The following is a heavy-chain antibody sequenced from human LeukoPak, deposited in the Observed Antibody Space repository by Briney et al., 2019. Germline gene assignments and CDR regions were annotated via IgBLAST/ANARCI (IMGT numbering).Heavy chain of an antibody. CDR1: DVSISGSY. CDR3: ARTYHDVATDSYHLFDY. V-gene: IGHV4-59*01. CDR2: IHYRGST. D-gene: IGHD3-9*01. Sequence: SETLSLTCTVSDVSISGSYWSWIRQPPGKGLEWVGYIHYRGSTKYNPSLKSRVTMYLDTSQNHFSLQLISVTAADTAVYYCARTYHDVATDSYHLFDYWGQGTLVTVSS. J-gene: IGHJ4*02.